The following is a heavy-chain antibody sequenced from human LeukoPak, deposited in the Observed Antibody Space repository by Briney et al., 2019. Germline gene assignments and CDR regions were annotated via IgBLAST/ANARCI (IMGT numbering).Heavy chain of an antibody. CDR3: ARDHRFGELSDY. Sequence: GGSLRLSCAASGFTFSSYGMHWVRQAPGKGLEWVAVIWYDGSNKYYADSVKGRFTISRDNSKNTLYLQMNSLRAEDTAVYYCARDHRFGELSDYWGQGTLVTVS. CDR1: GFTFSSYG. V-gene: IGHV3-33*01. CDR2: IWYDGSNK. J-gene: IGHJ4*02. D-gene: IGHD3-10*01.